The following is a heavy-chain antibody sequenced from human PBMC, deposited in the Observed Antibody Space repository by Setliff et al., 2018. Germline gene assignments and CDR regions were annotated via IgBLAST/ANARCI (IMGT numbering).Heavy chain of an antibody. Sequence: SETLSLTCTVSGGSISSHYWSWIRQPPGKGLEWIGHISYSGKTNYNPSLKSRVTMSVDTSKNQFSLKVDSVTAADTAMYYCARDGDYFGSGNRFDPWGQGTLVTVPS. CDR3: ARDGDYFGSGNRFDP. CDR2: ISYSGKT. D-gene: IGHD3-10*01. J-gene: IGHJ5*02. V-gene: IGHV4-59*11. CDR1: GGSISSHY.